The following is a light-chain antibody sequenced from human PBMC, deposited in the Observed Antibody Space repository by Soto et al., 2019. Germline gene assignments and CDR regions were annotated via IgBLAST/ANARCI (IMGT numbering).Light chain of an antibody. Sequence: QSVLTQPPSVSGSPGQSVTISCTGTSSDIGAYNRVSWYQQPPGTAPKLMIYEVRDRTSGVPDRFSGSKSGNTASLTISGHQAEDEADYYCSSYTSSNTLIFGGGTKLTVL. CDR3: SSYTSSNTLI. CDR1: SSDIGAYNR. J-gene: IGLJ2*01. V-gene: IGLV2-18*02. CDR2: EVR.